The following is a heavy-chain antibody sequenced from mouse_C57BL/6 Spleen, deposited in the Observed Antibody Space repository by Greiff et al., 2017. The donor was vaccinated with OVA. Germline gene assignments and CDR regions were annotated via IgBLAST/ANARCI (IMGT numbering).Heavy chain of an antibody. CDR1: GYTFTSYW. CDR3: AREGIYYGNYVVFY. CDR2: IHPNSGST. J-gene: IGHJ3*01. V-gene: IGHV1-64*01. D-gene: IGHD2-1*01. Sequence: QVQLQQPGAELVKPGASVKLSCKASGYTFTSYWMHWVKQRPGQGLEWIGMIHPNSGSTNYNEKFKSKATLTVDKSSSTAYMQLSSLTSEDSAVYYCAREGIYYGNYVVFYWGQGTLVTVSA.